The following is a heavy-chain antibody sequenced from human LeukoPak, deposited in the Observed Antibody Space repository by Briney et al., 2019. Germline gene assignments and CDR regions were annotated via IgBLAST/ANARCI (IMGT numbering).Heavy chain of an antibody. CDR2: INHSGST. J-gene: IGHJ4*02. D-gene: IGHD3-22*01. CDR1: GCTFCSYR. V-gene: IGHV4-34*01. CDR3: ARDLPDADSSGYSISDY. Sequence: LRLSRAASGCTFCSYRMHWVRQAPGKGLEWIGEINHSGSTNYNPSLKSRVTISVDTSKNQFSLKLSSVTAADTAVYYCARDLPDADSSGYSISDYWGQGTLVTVSS.